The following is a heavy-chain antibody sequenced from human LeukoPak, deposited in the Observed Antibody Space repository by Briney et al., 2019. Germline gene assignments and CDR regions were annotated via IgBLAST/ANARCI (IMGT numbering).Heavy chain of an antibody. D-gene: IGHD6-13*01. Sequence: GASVKVSCKASGYTFTGYYMHWVRQAPGQGLEWMGWINPNSGGTNYAQKFQGWVTMTRDTSISTAYMELSRLRSDDTAVYYCARDRSSSSWLSNWFDPWGQGTLVTVSS. CDR2: INPNSGGT. CDR1: GYTFTGYY. V-gene: IGHV1-2*04. CDR3: ARDRSSSSWLSNWFDP. J-gene: IGHJ5*02.